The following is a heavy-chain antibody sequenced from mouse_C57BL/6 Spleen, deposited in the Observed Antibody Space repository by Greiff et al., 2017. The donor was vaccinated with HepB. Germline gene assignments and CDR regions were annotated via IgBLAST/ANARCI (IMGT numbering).Heavy chain of an antibody. CDR2: IWSGGST. J-gene: IGHJ4*01. Sequence: QVQLKESGPGLVQPSQSLSITCTVSGFSLTSYGVHWVRQSPGKGLEWLGVIWSGGSTDYNAAFISRLSISKDNSKSQVFFKMNSLQADDTAIYYCASCYYYGSRGAMDYWGQGTSVTVSS. D-gene: IGHD1-1*01. CDR3: ASCYYYGSRGAMDY. V-gene: IGHV2-2*01. CDR1: GFSLTSYG.